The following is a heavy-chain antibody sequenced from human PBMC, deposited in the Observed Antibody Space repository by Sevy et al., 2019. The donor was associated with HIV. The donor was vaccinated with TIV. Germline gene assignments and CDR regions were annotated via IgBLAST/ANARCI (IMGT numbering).Heavy chain of an antibody. CDR2: IWFDGSNE. V-gene: IGHV3-33*01. CDR3: ARDLEFYDYGHYGPAFNPAY. J-gene: IGHJ4*02. Sequence: GGSLRLSCAASGFTFSTYGMHWVRQAPGKGLEWLAVIWFDGSNEYYADSVKGRFTISRDIAKNTLHLQMNSLRAEDAAVYYCARDLEFYDYGHYGPAFNPAYWGRGTLVTLSS. D-gene: IGHD4-17*01. CDR1: GFTFSTYG.